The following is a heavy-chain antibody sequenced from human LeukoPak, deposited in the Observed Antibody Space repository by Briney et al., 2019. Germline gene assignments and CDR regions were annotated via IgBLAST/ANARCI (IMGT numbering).Heavy chain of an antibody. CDR2: INSDGSST. CDR3: ARPGGYCSSTSCPAGAFDI. Sequence: GGSLRLSCAASGFTFSSYWMHWVRQAPGKGLVWVSRINSDGSSTSYADSVKGRFTISRDNAKNTLYLQMNSPRAEDTAVYYCARPGGYCSSTSCPAGAFDIWGQGTMVTVSS. V-gene: IGHV3-74*01. D-gene: IGHD2-2*03. CDR1: GFTFSSYW. J-gene: IGHJ3*02.